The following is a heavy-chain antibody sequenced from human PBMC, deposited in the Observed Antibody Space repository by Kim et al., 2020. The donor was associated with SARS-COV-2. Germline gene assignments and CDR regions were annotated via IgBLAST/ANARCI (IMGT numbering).Heavy chain of an antibody. D-gene: IGHD6-13*01. Sequence: ASVKVSCKASGYTFTSYGISWVRQAPGQGLEWMGWISAYNGNTNYAQKLQGRVTMTTDTSTSTAYMELRSLRSDDTAVYYCARDRIAAADSTPLDYWGQGTLVTVSS. V-gene: IGHV1-18*01. J-gene: IGHJ4*02. CDR1: GYTFTSYG. CDR2: ISAYNGNT. CDR3: ARDRIAAADSTPLDY.